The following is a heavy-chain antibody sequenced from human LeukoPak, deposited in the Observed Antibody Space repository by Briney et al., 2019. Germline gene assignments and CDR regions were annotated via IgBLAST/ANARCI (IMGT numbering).Heavy chain of an antibody. D-gene: IGHD2/OR15-2a*01. J-gene: IGHJ4*02. CDR2: MNPNSGNT. CDR1: GYTFTSYD. V-gene: IGHV1-8*01. CDR3: ARVKDSTPSPDY. Sequence: ASVKVSCKASGYTFTSYDINWVRQAAGQGLEWMGWMNPNSGNTGYAQKFQGRVTMTRDTSTSTVYMELSSLRSEDTAVYYCARVKDSTPSPDYWGQGTLVTVSS.